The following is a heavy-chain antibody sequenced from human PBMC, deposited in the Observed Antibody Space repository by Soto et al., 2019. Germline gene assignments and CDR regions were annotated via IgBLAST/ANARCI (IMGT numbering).Heavy chain of an antibody. CDR3: ASSISVSSSYTYYYDSSGYSDY. V-gene: IGHV3-11*06. Sequence: PGGSLRLSCAASGFTLSDHYMSWIRQAPGKGLEWIGYSSNSGSFTRYADSVKGRFTISRDNAKNSLYLQMNSLRAEDTAVYYCASSISVSSSYTYYYDSSGYSDYWGQGTLVTVSS. D-gene: IGHD3-22*01. CDR1: GFTLSDHY. J-gene: IGHJ4*02. CDR2: SSNSGSFT.